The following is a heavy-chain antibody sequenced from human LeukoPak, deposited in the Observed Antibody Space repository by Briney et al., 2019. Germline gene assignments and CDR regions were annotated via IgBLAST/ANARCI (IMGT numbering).Heavy chain of an antibody. CDR3: ARLPGGYCSSTSCLIP. J-gene: IGHJ5*02. CDR1: GYTFTSYD. Sequence: SVKVSCKASGYTFTSYDINWVRQATGQGLEWMGGIIPIFGTANYAQKFQGRVTITADESTSTAYMELSSLRSEDTAVYYCARLPGGYCSSTSCLIPWGQGTLVTVSS. CDR2: IIPIFGTA. D-gene: IGHD2-2*01. V-gene: IGHV1-69*13.